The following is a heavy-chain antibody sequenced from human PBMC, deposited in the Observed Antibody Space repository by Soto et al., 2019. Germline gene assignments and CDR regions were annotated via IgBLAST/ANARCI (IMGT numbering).Heavy chain of an antibody. J-gene: IGHJ6*02. CDR2: TYYRSKWYN. D-gene: IGHD1-20*01. CDR1: GDSVSSNSAA. CDR3: ARDCRYNWNHFPYYYYGMDV. V-gene: IGHV6-1*01. Sequence: SQTLSLTCAISGDSVSSNSAAWNWIRQSPSRGLEWLGRTYYRSKWYNDYAVSVKSRITINPDTSKNQFSLQLNSVTPEDTAVYYFARDCRYNWNHFPYYYYGMDVWGQGTTVTVSS.